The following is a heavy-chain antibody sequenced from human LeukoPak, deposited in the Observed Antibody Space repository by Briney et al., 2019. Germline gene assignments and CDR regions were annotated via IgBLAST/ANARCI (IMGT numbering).Heavy chain of an antibody. CDR1: GFTFSNYA. J-gene: IGHJ4*02. Sequence: GGSLRLSCATSGFTFSNYAIHWVRQAPGKGLEWVADISFDGDNEYYADSVRGRFMIARDNSKNTLYLQMNSLRAEDTAVYYCAKDLPGGAYGDFDYWGQGTLVTVSS. D-gene: IGHD3-9*01. V-gene: IGHV3-30-3*01. CDR3: AKDLPGGAYGDFDY. CDR2: ISFDGDNE.